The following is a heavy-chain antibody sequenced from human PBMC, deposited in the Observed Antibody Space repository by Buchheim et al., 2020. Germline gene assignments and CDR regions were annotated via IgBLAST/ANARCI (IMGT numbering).Heavy chain of an antibody. D-gene: IGHD6-13*01. V-gene: IGHV3-11*03. Sequence: VQLLESGGGLVQPGGSLRLSCAASGFTFSNYGMSWIRQAPGKGLEWISYISPRNYTNTADSVKGQFTISRDNAKNSLYLQMNSLRAEDTAVYYCARGYSLPVALSRRYYYYYMDVWGKGTT. CDR2: ISPRNYT. J-gene: IGHJ6*03. CDR3: ARGYSLPVALSRRYYYYYMDV. CDR1: GFTFSNYG.